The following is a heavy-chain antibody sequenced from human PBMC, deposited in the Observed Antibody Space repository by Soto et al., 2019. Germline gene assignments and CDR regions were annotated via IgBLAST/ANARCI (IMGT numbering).Heavy chain of an antibody. V-gene: IGHV1-18*01. CDR2: ISAYNGNT. J-gene: IGHJ4*02. CDR3: ARAGQYYDSSGYAN. CDR1: GYSFATSG. Sequence: ASVKVSCRASGYSFATSGISWVRQAPGQGLEWMGWISAYNGNTNYDQKLQDRVTMTTDTSTSTAYLELRNLRSDDTAVYYCARAGQYYDSSGYANWGQGTLVTVSS. D-gene: IGHD3-22*01.